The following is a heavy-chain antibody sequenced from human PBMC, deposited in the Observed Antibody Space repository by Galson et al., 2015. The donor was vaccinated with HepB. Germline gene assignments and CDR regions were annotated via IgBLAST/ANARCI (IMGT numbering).Heavy chain of an antibody. D-gene: IGHD1-26*01. Sequence: SCAASGFTFTSYAMHWVRQAPGQRLEWMGWISAGNGNTKYSQKFQGRVTITRDTSASTAYMELSSLRSEDTAVYYCATTIVGATGFDPWGQGTLVTVSS. CDR2: ISAGNGNT. V-gene: IGHV1-3*01. CDR3: ATTIVGATGFDP. J-gene: IGHJ5*02. CDR1: GFTFTSYA.